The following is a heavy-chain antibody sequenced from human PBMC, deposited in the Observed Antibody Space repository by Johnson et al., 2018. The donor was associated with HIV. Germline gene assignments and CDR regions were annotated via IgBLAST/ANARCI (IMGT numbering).Heavy chain of an antibody. V-gene: IGHV3-20*04. Sequence: VQLVESGGGVVRPGGSLRLSCAVSGFTFEDYGISWVRQAPGKGLEWVSDINWNGGSTDYADSVKGRFTISRDNAKNSLYMQMDSLRAEDTALYYCARSVNAGRPFDIWGQGTLVTVSS. CDR3: ARSVNAGRPFDI. D-gene: IGHD2-8*01. CDR2: INWNGGST. J-gene: IGHJ3*02. CDR1: GFTFEDYG.